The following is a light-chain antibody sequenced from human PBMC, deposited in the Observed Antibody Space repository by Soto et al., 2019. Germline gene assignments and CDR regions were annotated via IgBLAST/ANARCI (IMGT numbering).Light chain of an antibody. Sequence: EIVSTQSPGTLSLSPGERATLSCRASQSITSSQLAWYQHRPGQAPRLLTYGASSRASGIPDRFSGSGSGTDFTLTISRLDSEDFAVYYCQQYGSLPFTFGGGTKVEIK. V-gene: IGKV3-20*01. CDR1: QSITSSQ. CDR3: QQYGSLPFT. CDR2: GAS. J-gene: IGKJ4*01.